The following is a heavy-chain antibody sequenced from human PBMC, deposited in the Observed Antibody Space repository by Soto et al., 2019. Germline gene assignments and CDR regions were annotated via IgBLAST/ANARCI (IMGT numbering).Heavy chain of an antibody. CDR3: ARSSVRGWSY. CDR2: ITHSGST. Sequence: SETLSLTCAVYGGSFSGYYWTWIRQPPGKGLEWIGEITHSGSTNYNPSLKSRVTISVDTSKNQFSLNLNSVTAADTAVYYCARSSVRGWSYWGQGTLVTV. J-gene: IGHJ4*02. V-gene: IGHV4-34*01. CDR1: GGSFSGYY. D-gene: IGHD3-10*02.